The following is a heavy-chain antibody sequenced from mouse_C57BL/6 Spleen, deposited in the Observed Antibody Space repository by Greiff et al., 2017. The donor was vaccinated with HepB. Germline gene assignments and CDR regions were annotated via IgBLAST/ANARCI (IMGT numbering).Heavy chain of an antibody. D-gene: IGHD1-1*01. CDR1: GYTFTSYW. CDR3: AREEITTVDYAMDY. Sequence: QVQLQQPGAELVKPGASVKLSCKASGYTFTSYWMHWVKQRPGQGLEWIGMIHPNSGSTNYNEKFKSKATLTVDKSSSTAYMQLSSLTSEDSAVYYCAREEITTVDYAMDYWGQGTSVTVSS. J-gene: IGHJ4*01. CDR2: IHPNSGST. V-gene: IGHV1-64*01.